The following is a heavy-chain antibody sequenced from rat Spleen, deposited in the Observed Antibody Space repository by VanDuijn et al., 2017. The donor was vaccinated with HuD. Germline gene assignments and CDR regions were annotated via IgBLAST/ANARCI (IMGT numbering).Heavy chain of an antibody. CDR3: ARETNYIYPY. Sequence: EVQLQESGPGLVKPSQSFSLTCSVTGYSITSNYWAWIRKFPGNKMEWMGYINYSGFTGYNPSLRSRISIARDTSKNQFFLQVNSVIIDDTATYYCARETNYIYPYWGQGVMVTVSS. V-gene: IGHV3-1*01. CDR1: GYSITSNY. CDR2: INYSGFT. D-gene: IGHD1-2*01. J-gene: IGHJ2*01.